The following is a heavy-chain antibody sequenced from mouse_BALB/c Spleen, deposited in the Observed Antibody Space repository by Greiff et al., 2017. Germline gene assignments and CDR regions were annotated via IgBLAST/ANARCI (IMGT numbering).Heavy chain of an antibody. V-gene: IGHV5-12-1*01. D-gene: IGHD1-1*01. J-gene: IGHJ3*01. Sequence: EVQLVESGGGLVKPGGSLKLSCAASGFTFSSYAMSWVRQTPEKRLEWVAYISSGGGSTYYPDTVKGRFTISRDNAKNTLYLQMSSLKSEDTAMYYCARHEDYGSSLFADWGQGTLVTVSA. CDR1: GFTFSSYA. CDR2: ISSGGGST. CDR3: ARHEDYGSSLFAD.